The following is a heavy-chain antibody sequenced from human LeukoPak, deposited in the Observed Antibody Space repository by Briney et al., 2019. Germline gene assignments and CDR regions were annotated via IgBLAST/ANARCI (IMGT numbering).Heavy chain of an antibody. J-gene: IGHJ3*02. D-gene: IGHD3-22*01. Sequence: GASVKVSCKASGGAFSSYAISWVRQAPGQGLEWMGRIIPILGIANYAQKFQGRVTITADKSTSTAYMELSSLRSEDTAVYYCASPLDYDSSALDAFDIWGQGTMVTVSS. CDR1: GGAFSSYA. V-gene: IGHV1-69*04. CDR2: IIPILGIA. CDR3: ASPLDYDSSALDAFDI.